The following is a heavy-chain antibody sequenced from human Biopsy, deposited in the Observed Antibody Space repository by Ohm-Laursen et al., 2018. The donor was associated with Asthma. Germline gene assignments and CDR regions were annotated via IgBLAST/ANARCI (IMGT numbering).Heavy chain of an antibody. V-gene: IGHV3-53*01. CDR2: IYSGGTS. J-gene: IGHJ4*02. Sequence: SLRLSCAAPGFAVSRDYMIWVRQAPGKGLELVSVIYSGGTSHTADSVRGRFTISRDYSKNTLYLQMHSLRAEDTAVYYCARGDSSNWSHYYFDYWGQGTLVTVSS. D-gene: IGHD3-22*01. CDR1: GFAVSRDY. CDR3: ARGDSSNWSHYYFDY.